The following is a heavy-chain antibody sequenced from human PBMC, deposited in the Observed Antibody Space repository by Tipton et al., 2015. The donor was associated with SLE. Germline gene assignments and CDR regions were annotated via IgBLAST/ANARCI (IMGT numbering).Heavy chain of an antibody. J-gene: IGHJ5*02. CDR1: GGSISSHY. V-gene: IGHV4-59*11. Sequence: LRLSCTVSGGSISSHYWSWIRQPPGKGLEWIGYIYYSGSTNYNPSLKSRVTISVDTSKNQFSLKLSSVTAADTAVYYCARDDCWSGYWGWFDPWGQGTLVTVSS. D-gene: IGHD3-3*01. CDR3: ARDDCWSGYWGWFDP. CDR2: IYYSGST.